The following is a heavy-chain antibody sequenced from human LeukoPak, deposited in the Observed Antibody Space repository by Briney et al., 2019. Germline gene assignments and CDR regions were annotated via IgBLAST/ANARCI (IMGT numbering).Heavy chain of an antibody. CDR1: GYTFTGYY. D-gene: IGHD1-7*01. Sequence: ASVKVSCKASGYTFTGYYMHWVRQAPGQGLEWMGWINPNSGGTNYARKFQGRVTMTRDTSISTAYMELSRLRSDDTAVYYCARAEFLNWNYVPSDYWGQGTLVTVSS. J-gene: IGHJ4*02. CDR3: ARAEFLNWNYVPSDY. V-gene: IGHV1-2*02. CDR2: INPNSGGT.